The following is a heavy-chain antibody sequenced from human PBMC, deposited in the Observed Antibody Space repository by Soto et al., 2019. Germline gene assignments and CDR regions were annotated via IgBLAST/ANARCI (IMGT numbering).Heavy chain of an antibody. V-gene: IGHV4-39*01. CDR3: ARIYPYEYIWGGYRRDFDY. D-gene: IGHD3-16*02. J-gene: IGHJ4*02. CDR2: IYYSGST. CDR1: GGSISSSSYY. Sequence: QLQLQESGPGLVKPSETLSLTCTVSGGSISSSSYYLGWIRQPPGKGLEWIGSIYYSGSTYYNPSRKSRVTIPVDTSKNQFSLKLSSVTAADTAVYYCARIYPYEYIWGGYRRDFDYWGQGNLVTVSS.